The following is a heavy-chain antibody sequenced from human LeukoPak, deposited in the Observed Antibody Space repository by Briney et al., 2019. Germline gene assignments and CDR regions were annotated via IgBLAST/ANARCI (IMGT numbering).Heavy chain of an antibody. CDR1: GFTFSSYS. J-gene: IGHJ4*02. Sequence: PGGSLRLSCAASGFTFSSYSMNWVRQAPGKGLEWVSSISRSSSSIYYADPVMGRFTISRDNAKNSLYLHMNSLRAEDTAVYYCARAGKTGADYWGQGTLVTVSS. V-gene: IGHV3-21*01. CDR2: ISRSSSSI. D-gene: IGHD3-9*01. CDR3: ARAGKTGADY.